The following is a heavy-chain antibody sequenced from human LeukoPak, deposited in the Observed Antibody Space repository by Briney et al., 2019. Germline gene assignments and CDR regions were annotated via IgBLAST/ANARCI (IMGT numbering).Heavy chain of an antibody. V-gene: IGHV3-21*01. D-gene: IGHD1-26*01. J-gene: IGHJ4*02. Sequence: GGSLRLSCAASGFTFSRYTMNWVRQAPGKGLEWVSSISSSSNYIYYADSVKGRFTISRDNAKNSLYLQMNSLSTEDTAVYYCAKVAPEKWELLNYWGQGTLVTVSS. CDR2: ISSSSNYI. CDR3: AKVAPEKWELLNY. CDR1: GFTFSRYT.